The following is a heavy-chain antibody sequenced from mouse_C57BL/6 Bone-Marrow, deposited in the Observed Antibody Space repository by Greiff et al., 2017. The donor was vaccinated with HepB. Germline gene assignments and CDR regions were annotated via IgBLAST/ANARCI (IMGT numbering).Heavy chain of an antibody. CDR3: ARWAYGNPFDY. V-gene: IGHV1-4*01. CDR2: INPSSGYT. D-gene: IGHD2-1*01. CDR1: GYTFTSYT. J-gene: IGHJ2*01. Sequence: QVQLQQSGAELARPGASVKMSCKASGYTFTSYTMHWVKQRPGQGLEWIGYINPSSGYTKYNQKFKDKATLTADKSSSTAYMQLSSLTSEDSAVYYGARWAYGNPFDYWGQGTTLTGAS.